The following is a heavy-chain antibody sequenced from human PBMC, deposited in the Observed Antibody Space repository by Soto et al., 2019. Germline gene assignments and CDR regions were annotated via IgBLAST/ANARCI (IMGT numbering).Heavy chain of an antibody. CDR1: GDCISSNY. Sequence: PSETLSLTCTVSGDCISSNYWSWIRQPPGKGLEWIGYIYYSGNPTYNPSFKSRVTMSVDRSKNQFSLRLSSLTAADTAVYYCAXNSPLLENDYYGMAVWGQGTTVTVSS. V-gene: IGHV4-59*08. CDR2: IYYSGNP. J-gene: IGHJ6*02. CDR3: AXNSPLLENDYYGMAV. D-gene: IGHD2-21*01.